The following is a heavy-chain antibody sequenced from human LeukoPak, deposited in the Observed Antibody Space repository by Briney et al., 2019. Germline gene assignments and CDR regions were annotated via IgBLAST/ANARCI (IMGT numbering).Heavy chain of an antibody. V-gene: IGHV1-2*02. J-gene: IGHJ6*02. CDR2: INPNSGGT. D-gene: IGHD2-15*01. CDR3: AREPRKRYCSGGSCSNYYYYGMDV. CDR1: GYTFTGYY. Sequence: ASVKVSCKASGYTFTGYYMHWVRQAPGQGLEWMGWINPNSGGTNYAQKFQGRVTMTRDTSISTAYMELSRLRSDDTAVYYCAREPRKRYCSGGSCSNYYYYGMDVWGQGTTVTVSS.